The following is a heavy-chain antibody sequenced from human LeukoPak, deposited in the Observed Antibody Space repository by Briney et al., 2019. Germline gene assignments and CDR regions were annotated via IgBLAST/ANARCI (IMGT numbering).Heavy chain of an antibody. CDR2: IWYDGSNK. D-gene: IGHD6-6*01. Sequence: PGGSLRLSCAASGFTFSSYGMHWVRQAPGKGLEWVAVIWYDGSNKYYADSVKGRFTISRDNSKNTLYLQMNSLRAEDTAVYYCARISSIAAFIDYWGQGTLVTVSS. J-gene: IGHJ4*02. V-gene: IGHV3-33*01. CDR1: GFTFSSYG. CDR3: ARISSIAAFIDY.